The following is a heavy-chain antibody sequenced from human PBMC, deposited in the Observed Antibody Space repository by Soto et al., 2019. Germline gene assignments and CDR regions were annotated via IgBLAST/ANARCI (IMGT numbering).Heavy chain of an antibody. J-gene: IGHJ4*02. CDR3: AKAGDYDDHSFDR. Sequence: SETLSLTCTVSGGSVNNNAYSWTWIRQHPGKGPECIGHISSSGRASYSPSLKSRVAISLDASKNHFSLQLTSVTAADTAVYYGAKAGDYDDHSFDRWGQGTLVTVSS. CDR1: GGSVNNNAYS. CDR2: ISSSGRA. D-gene: IGHD4-17*01. V-gene: IGHV4-31*03.